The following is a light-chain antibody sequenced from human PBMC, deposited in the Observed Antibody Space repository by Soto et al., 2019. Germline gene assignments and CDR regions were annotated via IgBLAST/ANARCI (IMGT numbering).Light chain of an antibody. CDR1: QSLLHSNGDKY. CDR2: LGS. J-gene: IGKJ2*01. V-gene: IGKV2-28*01. CDR3: MQTLHTPLYP. Sequence: EIVMTQSPLYLPVTPGEPASMSCRSSQSLLHSNGDKYLDWYLQKAGQSTQLLIYLGSNLASGVPDWISASGSDTDFTLNISRVEADDVGVYYCMQTLHTPLYPFGQGTKLDIK.